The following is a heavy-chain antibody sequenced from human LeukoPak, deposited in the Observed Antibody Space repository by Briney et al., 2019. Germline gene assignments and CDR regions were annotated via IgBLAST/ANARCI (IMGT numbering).Heavy chain of an antibody. D-gene: IGHD3-10*01. CDR3: ARDYGSGRRAFDI. CDR2: ISSSSSYI. V-gene: IGHV3-21*03. Sequence: GSLRLSCAASGFTFSSYSMNWVRQAPGKGLEWVSSISSSSSYIYYADSVKGRFTISRDNAKNSLYLQMNSLRAEDTAVYYCARDYGSGRRAFDIWGQGTMVTVSS. CDR1: GFTFSSYS. J-gene: IGHJ3*02.